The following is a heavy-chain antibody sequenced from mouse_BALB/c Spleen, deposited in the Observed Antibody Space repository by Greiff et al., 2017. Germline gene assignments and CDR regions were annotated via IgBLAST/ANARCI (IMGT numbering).Heavy chain of an antibody. CDR2: IWAGGST. J-gene: IGHJ4*01. D-gene: IGHD3-3*01. Sequence: VQLVESGPGLVAPSQSLSITCTVSGFSLTSYGVHWVRQPPGKGLEWLGVIWAGGSTNYNSALMSRLSISKDNSKSQVFLKMNSLQTDDTAMYYCAREGTGFYYYAMDYWGQGTSVTVSS. CDR1: GFSLTSYG. V-gene: IGHV2-9*02. CDR3: AREGTGFYYYAMDY.